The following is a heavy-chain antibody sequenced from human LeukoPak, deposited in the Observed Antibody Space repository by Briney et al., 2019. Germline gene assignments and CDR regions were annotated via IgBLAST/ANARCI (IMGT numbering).Heavy chain of an antibody. CDR2: ISSSSSYI. V-gene: IGHV3-21*01. Sequence: GGSLRLSCAASGFTFSSYSMNWVRQAPGKGLEWVSSISSSSSYIYYADSVKGRFTISRDNAKNSLYLQMNSLRAEDTAVYYCARDPKSYSSGWYGVDYWGQGTLVTVSS. D-gene: IGHD6-19*01. CDR1: GFTFSSYS. J-gene: IGHJ4*02. CDR3: ARDPKSYSSGWYGVDY.